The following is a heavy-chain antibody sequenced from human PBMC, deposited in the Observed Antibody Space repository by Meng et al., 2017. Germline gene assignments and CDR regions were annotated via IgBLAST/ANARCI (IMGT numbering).Heavy chain of an antibody. D-gene: IGHD3-10*01. CDR2: IYSGGST. Sequence: GESLKISCAASGFTVSSNYMSWVRQAPGKGLEWVSVIYSGGSTYYADSVKGRFTISRDNSKNTLYLQMNSLRAEDTAVYYCARVRPDEPPLLWFGELLFGWFDPWGQGTLVTVSS. CDR1: GFTVSSNY. J-gene: IGHJ5*02. CDR3: ARVRPDEPPLLWFGELLFGWFDP. V-gene: IGHV3-66*02.